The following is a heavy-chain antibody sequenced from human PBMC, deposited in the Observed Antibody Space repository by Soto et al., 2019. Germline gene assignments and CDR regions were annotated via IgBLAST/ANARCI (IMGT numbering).Heavy chain of an antibody. J-gene: IGHJ6*02. V-gene: IGHV3-23*01. Sequence: EVQLLESGGGLVQPGGSLRLSCAASGFTFSSYAMSWVRQAPGKGLEWVSIISGSGGSTYYADSVEGRFTISRDNSKNTLYLQMNSLRAEDTAVYYCARDNGGIFNVWGQGTTVTVSS. CDR2: ISGSGGST. CDR3: ARDNGGIFNV. D-gene: IGHD3-9*01. CDR1: GFTFSSYA.